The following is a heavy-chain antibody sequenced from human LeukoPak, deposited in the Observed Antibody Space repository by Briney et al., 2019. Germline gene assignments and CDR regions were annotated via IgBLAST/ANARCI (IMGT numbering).Heavy chain of an antibody. CDR2: IYTSGST. CDR3: ARGALDTKTRFDS. J-gene: IGHJ4*02. V-gene: IGHV4-4*07. D-gene: IGHD5-18*01. Sequence: SETLSLTCTVSGGSISSYYWSWIRQPAGKGLEWIGRIYTSGSTNYNPSLKSRVTISVDASKNQFSLRLSSLTAADTAVYYCARGALDTKTRFDSWGQGALVTVSS. CDR1: GGSISSYY.